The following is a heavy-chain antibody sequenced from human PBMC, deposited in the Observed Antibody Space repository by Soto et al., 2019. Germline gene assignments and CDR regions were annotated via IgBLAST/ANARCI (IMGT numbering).Heavy chain of an antibody. V-gene: IGHV3-7*01. CDR1: GFSLSSSW. D-gene: IGHD3-10*01. J-gene: IGHJ4*02. CDR3: AKDRVWGYYGM. CDR2: IKEDGSVK. Sequence: EGQLVESGGGLVQPGGSLRLSCAVTGFSLSSSWMSWLRQAPGKGLEWVANIKEDGSVKDYVDSVKGRFTISRDIAKNSVDLQMNSLRAEDTAVYYCAKDRVWGYYGMWGQGTQVTVSS.